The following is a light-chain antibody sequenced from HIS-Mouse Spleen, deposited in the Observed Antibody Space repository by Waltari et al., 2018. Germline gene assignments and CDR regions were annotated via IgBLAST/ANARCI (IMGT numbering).Light chain of an antibody. Sequence: SYELTQPPSVSVSPGQTARITCSGDALPKQYAYWYQQKPGQAPVLVIYKDSERPSGVPEGFSGSSSGTTVTLTIRGVQAEDEADYYCQSADSSGTYSVVFGGGTKLTVL. J-gene: IGLJ2*01. V-gene: IGLV3-25*03. CDR1: ALPKQY. CDR2: KDS. CDR3: QSADSSGTYSVV.